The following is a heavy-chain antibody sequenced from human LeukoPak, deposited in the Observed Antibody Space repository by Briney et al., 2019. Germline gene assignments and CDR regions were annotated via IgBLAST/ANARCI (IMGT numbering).Heavy chain of an antibody. CDR1: GGSFSGYY. J-gene: IGHJ6*02. CDR2: INHSGST. D-gene: IGHD3-22*01. CDR3: ARYDSSGYYHYYYYGMDV. V-gene: IGHV4-34*01. Sequence: PSETLSLTCAVYGGSFSGYYWSWIRQPPGKGLEWIGEINHSGSTNYNPSLKSRATISVDTSKNQFSLKLSSVTAADTAVYYCARYDSSGYYHYYYYGMDVWGQGTTVTVSS.